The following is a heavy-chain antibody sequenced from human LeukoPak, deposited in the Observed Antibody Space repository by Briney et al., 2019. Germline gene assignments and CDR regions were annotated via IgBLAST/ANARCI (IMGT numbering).Heavy chain of an antibody. Sequence: GGSLRLSCAASGFTFSDYSMNWVRQAPGKGLEWVSYIGSVTTYTHYADSVKGRFTISRDNAKNSLYLQMNSLRAEDTAAYYCARAIAVAGPYYFDYWGQGTLVTVSS. V-gene: IGHV3-21*01. CDR1: GFTFSDYS. J-gene: IGHJ4*02. D-gene: IGHD6-19*01. CDR3: ARAIAVAGPYYFDY. CDR2: IGSVTTYT.